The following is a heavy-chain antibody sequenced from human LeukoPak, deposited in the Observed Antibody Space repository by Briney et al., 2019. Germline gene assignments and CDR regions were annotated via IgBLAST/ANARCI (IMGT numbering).Heavy chain of an antibody. D-gene: IGHD3-10*01. Sequence: GGSLRLSCAASGFTFSGYPIHWVRQAPGKGLEWVAVISYDGSNKYYADSVKGRFTISRDNSKNTLFLQMNSLRAEDTAVYFCAREVSGSGSLMIDCWGQGTLVIVSS. CDR1: GFTFSGYP. J-gene: IGHJ4*02. CDR2: ISYDGSNK. CDR3: AREVSGSGSLMIDC. V-gene: IGHV3-30-3*01.